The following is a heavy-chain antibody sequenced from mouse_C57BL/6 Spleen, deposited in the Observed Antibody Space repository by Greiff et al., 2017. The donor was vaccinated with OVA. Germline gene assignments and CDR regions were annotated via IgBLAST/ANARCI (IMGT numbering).Heavy chain of an antibody. CDR2: ISGGGGTI. D-gene: IGHD1-1*01. J-gene: IGHJ2*01. CDR3: ARQGGHYNGSSWYFDY. CDR1: GFTFSSYT. V-gene: IGHV5-9*01. Sequence: EVKLQESGGGLVKPGGSLKLSCAASGFTFSSYTMSWVRQTPEKRLEWVATISGGGGTIYYPDSVKGRFTISRDNAKHTLYLQMSSLRSEDTALYYCARQGGHYNGSSWYFDYWGQGTTLTVSS.